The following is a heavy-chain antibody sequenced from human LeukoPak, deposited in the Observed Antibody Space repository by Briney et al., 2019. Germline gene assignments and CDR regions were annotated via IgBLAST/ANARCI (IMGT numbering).Heavy chain of an antibody. CDR3: ARVYYSGSSYVGFDY. Sequence: GGSLRLSCAASGFTVSSNYMSWVRQAPGKGLEWVSVIYSGDSTNYADSVKGRFTITRDNSKNTLYLQMNSLRAEDTAVYYCARVYYSGSSYVGFDYWGQGTLATVSS. D-gene: IGHD1-26*01. CDR2: IYSGDST. V-gene: IGHV3-53*01. J-gene: IGHJ4*02. CDR1: GFTVSSNY.